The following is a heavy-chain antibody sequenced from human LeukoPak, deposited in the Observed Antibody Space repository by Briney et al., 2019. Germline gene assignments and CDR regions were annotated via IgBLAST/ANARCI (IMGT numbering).Heavy chain of an antibody. V-gene: IGHV5-51*01. Sequence: GGPLNFPCQGPGYTSTSYLIGWAGQIPGKGLDWRGFFYPGDSNTRYSPPFQGQETSSAYTSISTAYLKWSSLKATDTDMYYWARYATGYCTNGVCHHLNWFDPWGQGTLVTVSS. CDR3: ARYATGYCTNGVCHHLNWFDP. CDR1: GYTSTSYL. CDR2: FYPGDSNT. J-gene: IGHJ5*02. D-gene: IGHD2-8*01.